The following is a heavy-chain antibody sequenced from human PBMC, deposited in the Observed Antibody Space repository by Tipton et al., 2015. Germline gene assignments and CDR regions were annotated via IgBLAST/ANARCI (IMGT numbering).Heavy chain of an antibody. Sequence: SLRLSCAASGFTFSSYAMSWVRQAPGKGLEWVSAISGSGGSTYYADSVKGRFTISRDNSKNTLYLQMNSLRAEDTAVYYCAGGIVGAYDAFDIWAKGQWSPSLQ. CDR3: AGGIVGAYDAFDI. CDR1: GFTFSSYA. V-gene: IGHV3-23*01. D-gene: IGHD1-26*01. CDR2: ISGSGGST. J-gene: IGHJ3*02.